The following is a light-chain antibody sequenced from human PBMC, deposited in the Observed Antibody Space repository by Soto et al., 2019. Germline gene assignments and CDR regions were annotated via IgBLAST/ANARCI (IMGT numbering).Light chain of an antibody. CDR2: DDD. CDR3: GSWDSSLGSYV. V-gene: IGLV1-51*01. CDR1: SSNIGGNS. J-gene: IGLJ1*01. Sequence: QPVLTQPPSVSAAPGQRVTISCSGSSSNIGGNSVSWYQQLPGTAPKLLIYDDDKRPSGIPDRFSGSKSGTSATLGITGVQSGDEVAYYCGSWDSSLGSYVFGTGTK.